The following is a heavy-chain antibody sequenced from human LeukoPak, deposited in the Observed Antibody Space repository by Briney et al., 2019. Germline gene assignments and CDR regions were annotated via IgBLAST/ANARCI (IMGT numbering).Heavy chain of an antibody. CDR1: GGSISSYY. V-gene: IGHV4-59*01. CDR2: IYYSGST. Sequence: PETLSLTCTVSGGSISSYYWSWIRQPPGKGLEWIGYIYYSGSTNYNPSLKSRVTISVDTSKNQFSLKLSSVTAADTAVYYCARGGDGYNPVDYWGQGTLVTVSS. CDR3: ARGGDGYNPVDY. D-gene: IGHD5-24*01. J-gene: IGHJ4*02.